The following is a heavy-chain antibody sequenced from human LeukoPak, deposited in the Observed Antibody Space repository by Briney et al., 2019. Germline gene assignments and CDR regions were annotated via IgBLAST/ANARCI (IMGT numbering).Heavy chain of an antibody. CDR3: ARAHSYSTSSLPGY. J-gene: IGHJ4*02. Sequence: ASVKVSCKASGYTFISYVMTWVRQAPGQGLEWMGWINTNTGNPTYAQGFTGRFVFSLDTSVSTAYLQTSSLKAEDTAVYYCARAHSYSTSSLPGYWGQGTLVTVSS. D-gene: IGHD6-6*01. CDR2: INTNTGNP. V-gene: IGHV7-4-1*02. CDR1: GYTFISYV.